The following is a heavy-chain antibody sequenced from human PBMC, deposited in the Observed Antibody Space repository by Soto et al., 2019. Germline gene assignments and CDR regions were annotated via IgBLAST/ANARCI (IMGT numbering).Heavy chain of an antibody. V-gene: IGHV4-61*01. CDR2: ISYIGST. CDR3: AREEKQLARYGGDFDY. J-gene: IGHJ4*02. CDR1: DGSVSSGNYY. Sequence: SETLSLTCTVSDGSVSSGNYYWSWIRQPPGKGLEWIGHISYIGSTNYSPSLKSRVTISVDTSKNQFSLKLTSVTAADTAVYFCAREEKQLARYGGDFDYWGQGTTVT. D-gene: IGHD6-13*01.